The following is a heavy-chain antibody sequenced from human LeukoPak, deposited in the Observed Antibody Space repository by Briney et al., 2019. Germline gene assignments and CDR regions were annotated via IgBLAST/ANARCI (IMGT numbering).Heavy chain of an antibody. CDR1: GYTFTSYG. J-gene: IGHJ3*02. Sequence: ASVKVSCKASGYTFTSYGISWVRQAPGQGLEWMGWISAYNGNTNYAQKLQSRVTMTTDTSTSTAYMELRSLRSDDTAVYYCARDSYPWWGPSSIAARPAAFDIWGQGTMVTVSS. CDR3: ARDSYPWWGPSSIAARPAAFDI. V-gene: IGHV1-18*01. D-gene: IGHD6-6*01. CDR2: ISAYNGNT.